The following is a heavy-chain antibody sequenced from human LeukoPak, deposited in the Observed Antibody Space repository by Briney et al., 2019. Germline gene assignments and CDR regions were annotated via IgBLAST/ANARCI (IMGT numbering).Heavy chain of an antibody. V-gene: IGHV4-34*01. J-gene: IGHJ6*02. Sequence: SETLSLTCAVYGGSFSGYYWSWIRQPPGKGLEWIGEINHSGSTNYNPSLKSRVTISVDTSKNKFSLKLSSVTAADTAVYYCARDKPLRGYYYYYYGMDVWGQGTTVTVSS. CDR3: ARDKPLRGYYYYYYGMDV. CDR2: INHSGST. D-gene: IGHD5-24*01. CDR1: GGSFSGYY.